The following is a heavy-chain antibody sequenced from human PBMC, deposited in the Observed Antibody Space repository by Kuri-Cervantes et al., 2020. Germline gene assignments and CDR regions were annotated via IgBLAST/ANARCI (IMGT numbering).Heavy chain of an antibody. V-gene: IGHV3-9*01. D-gene: IGHD6-13*01. J-gene: IGHJ3*02. Sequence: SVKGRFTISRDNAKNSLYLQMNSLRAEDTALYYCATTSSSSWEDAFDIWGQGTMVTVSS. CDR3: ATTSSSSWEDAFDI.